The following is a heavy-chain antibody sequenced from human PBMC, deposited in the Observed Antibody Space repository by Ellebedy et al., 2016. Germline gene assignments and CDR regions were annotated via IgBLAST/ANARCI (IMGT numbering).Heavy chain of an antibody. CDR1: GFTVSSNS. J-gene: IGHJ3*02. V-gene: IGHV3-53*01. Sequence: GGSLRLSXAASGFTVSSNSMSWVRQAPGKGLEYISHIYSGGNTDYADSVKGHFTISRDNYRNILYLQMNSLRAEDTAVYYCATRHYGGFNIWGQGTKVTVSS. D-gene: IGHD4-23*01. CDR2: IYSGGNT. CDR3: ATRHYGGFNI.